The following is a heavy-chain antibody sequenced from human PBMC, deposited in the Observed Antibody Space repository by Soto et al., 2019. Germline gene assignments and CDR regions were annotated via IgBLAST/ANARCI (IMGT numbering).Heavy chain of an antibody. CDR3: ARESGGYDSSTRYGLDV. CDR1: GGSISSVGHY. J-gene: IGHJ6*02. V-gene: IGHV4-31*03. Sequence: SEILSLTCSVSGGSISSVGHYWTWIRQQPGKGLEWIGYIYYSGSTDYNPSLKSRVTISVDRSKNQFSLNLSSVTAADTAIYYCARESGGYDSSTRYGLDVWGQGTTVTV. CDR2: IYYSGST. D-gene: IGHD6-25*01.